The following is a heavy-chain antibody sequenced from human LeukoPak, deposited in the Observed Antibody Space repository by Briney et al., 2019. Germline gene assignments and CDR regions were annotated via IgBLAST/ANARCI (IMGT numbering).Heavy chain of an antibody. CDR2: MYYSGST. D-gene: IGHD4-11*01. Sequence: PSETLSLTCTVSGGSISSSSYYWGWIRQPPGKGLEWIGSMYYSGSTYYNPSLKSRVTISVDTSKNQFSLKVSSVTAADTAVYYCARTVTIGNVDYWGQGTLVTASS. CDR3: ARTVTIGNVDY. J-gene: IGHJ4*02. CDR1: GGSISSSSYY. V-gene: IGHV4-39*01.